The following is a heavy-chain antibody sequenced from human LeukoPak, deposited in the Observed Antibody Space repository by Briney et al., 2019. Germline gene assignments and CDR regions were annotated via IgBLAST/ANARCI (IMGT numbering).Heavy chain of an antibody. CDR2: INPNSGGT. CDR3: ATTFCGSTSCYFDY. D-gene: IGHD2-2*01. Sequence: GASVKVSCKASGYTFTGYYMHWVRQAPGQGLEWMGWINPNSGGTNYAQKFQGRVTMTRDTSISTAYMELSRLKSDDTAVYYCATTFCGSTSCYFDYWGQGTLVTVSS. V-gene: IGHV1-2*02. J-gene: IGHJ4*02. CDR1: GYTFTGYY.